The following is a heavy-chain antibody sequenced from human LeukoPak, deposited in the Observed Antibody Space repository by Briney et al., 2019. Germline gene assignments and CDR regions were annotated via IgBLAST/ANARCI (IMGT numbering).Heavy chain of an antibody. CDR3: ARVYYCSGGSCYLGAFDI. Sequence: GASVKVSCKASGYTFTSYAMHWVRQAPGQRLEWMGWINAGNGNTKYSQKFQGRVTITRDTSASTAYRELSSLRSEDTAVYYCARVYYCSGGSCYLGAFDIWGQGTMVTVSS. CDR1: GYTFTSYA. D-gene: IGHD2-15*01. CDR2: INAGNGNT. V-gene: IGHV1-3*01. J-gene: IGHJ3*02.